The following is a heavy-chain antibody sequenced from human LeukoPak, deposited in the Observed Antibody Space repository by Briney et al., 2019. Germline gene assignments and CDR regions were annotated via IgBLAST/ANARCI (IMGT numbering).Heavy chain of an antibody. J-gene: IGHJ4*02. Sequence: SETLSLTCTVSGGSISSSSYYWGWIRQPPGKGLEWIGSIYYSGSTYYNPSLKSRVTISVDTSKNQFSLKLSSVTAADTAVYYCASIIDSSSWYFDYWGQGTLVTVSS. D-gene: IGHD6-13*01. V-gene: IGHV4-39*01. CDR1: GGSISSSSYY. CDR2: IYYSGST. CDR3: ASIIDSSSWYFDY.